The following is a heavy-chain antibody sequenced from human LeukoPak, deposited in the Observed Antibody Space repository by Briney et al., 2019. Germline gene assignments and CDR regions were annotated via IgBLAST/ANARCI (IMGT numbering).Heavy chain of an antibody. CDR2: INPNDGDT. CDR1: GYTCTDYY. V-gene: IGHV1-2*02. Sequence: ASVKVSCKASGYTCTDYYMHWVRQSPGQGLEWMGWINPNDGDTNYAQKFQGRVTMTRDTSISTAHMEVSRLRSDDTAVSYCARANFLYCSSTTCLFDYWGQGTLVTVSS. D-gene: IGHD2-2*01. J-gene: IGHJ4*02. CDR3: ARANFLYCSSTTCLFDY.